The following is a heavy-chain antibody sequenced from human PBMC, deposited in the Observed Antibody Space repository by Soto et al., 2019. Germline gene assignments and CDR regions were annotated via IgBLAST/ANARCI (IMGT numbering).Heavy chain of an antibody. Sequence: QVHLVESGGGVVQPGRSLRLSCEGSGFVFSTYDMHWVRQAPGKGLEWVAHIWYDGSQKFYADSVKGRFTISRDNSKNTVYLQMSSLRVEDTAVYYCARPWNEDWFDAWGQGTLVTVSS. J-gene: IGHJ5*02. D-gene: IGHD1-1*01. CDR1: GFVFSTYD. CDR3: ARPWNEDWFDA. V-gene: IGHV3-33*01. CDR2: IWYDGSQK.